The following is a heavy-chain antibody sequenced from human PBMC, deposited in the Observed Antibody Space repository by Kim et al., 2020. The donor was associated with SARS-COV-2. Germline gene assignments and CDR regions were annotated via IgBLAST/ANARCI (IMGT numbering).Heavy chain of an antibody. J-gene: IGHJ4*02. CDR1: GFTFSTYW. CDR3: VRGIGDS. V-gene: IGHV3-74*01. Sequence: GGSLRLSCAASGFTFSTYWMHWVRQAPGKGLVWVSRINSGGTITSYADSVKGRFTISRDNAKNTLYLQMNSLRAEDTDVYYCVRGIGDSWGQGTLVTVSS. CDR2: INSGGTIT. D-gene: IGHD3-16*01.